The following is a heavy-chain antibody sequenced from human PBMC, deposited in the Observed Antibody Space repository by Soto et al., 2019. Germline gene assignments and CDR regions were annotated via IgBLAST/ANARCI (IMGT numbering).Heavy chain of an antibody. V-gene: IGHV3-7*01. J-gene: IGHJ6*02. CDR1: GFTFSNYW. Sequence: EVQLVASGGGLVQPGGSLRLSCVASGFTFSNYWMSWVRQAPVKGLEWVGNIKQDGSEKNYVDFVEGRFTISRDNAENSLYLQVNSLRVEDTAVYYCARIASTGRGWDVWGQGTTVVVSS. CDR2: IKQDGSEK. CDR3: ARIASTGRGWDV. D-gene: IGHD6-13*01.